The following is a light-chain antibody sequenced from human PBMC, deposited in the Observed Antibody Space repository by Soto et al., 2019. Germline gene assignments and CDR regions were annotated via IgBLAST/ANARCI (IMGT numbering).Light chain of an antibody. Sequence: QSVLTQPPSVSGAPGQSITISCTGTCTNVGGNNDVSWYQQHPGEAPKLMIYELIDRPSGVPNRFSGSTSGTSASLTITGLQAEDEADYYCHSYTFSLTPYVFGRGTKLTVL. CDR3: HSYTFSLTPYV. CDR2: ELI. J-gene: IGLJ2*01. V-gene: IGLV2-14*01. CDR1: CTNVGGNND.